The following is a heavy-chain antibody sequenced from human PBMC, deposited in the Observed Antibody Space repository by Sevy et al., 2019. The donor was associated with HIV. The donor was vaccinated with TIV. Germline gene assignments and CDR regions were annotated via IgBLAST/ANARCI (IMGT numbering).Heavy chain of an antibody. CDR1: GFTFSSYS. D-gene: IGHD2-21*02. Sequence: GGSLRLSCAASGFTFSSYSMNWVRQAPGKGLEWVSYINSSSSTIYYADSVKGRFTISRDNAKNSLYLQMNSLRDEDTAVYYCARSRVVAYCGGDCYSDAFDIWGQGTMVTVSS. CDR3: ARSRVVAYCGGDCYSDAFDI. CDR2: INSSSSTI. J-gene: IGHJ3*02. V-gene: IGHV3-48*02.